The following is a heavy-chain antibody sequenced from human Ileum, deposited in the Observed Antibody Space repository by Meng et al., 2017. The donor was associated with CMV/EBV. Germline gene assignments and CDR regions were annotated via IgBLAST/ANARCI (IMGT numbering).Heavy chain of an antibody. D-gene: IGHD3-10*01. V-gene: IGHV3-21*01. CDR1: GFTFSSYS. CDR3: ARARYYYGSGSYLSYRMYGMDV. J-gene: IGHJ6*02. CDR2: ISSSSSYI. Sequence: GESLKISCAASGFTFSSYSMNWVRQAPGKGLEWGSSISSSSSYIYYADSVKGRFTISRDNAKNSLYLQMNSLRAEDTAVYYCARARYYYGSGSYLSYRMYGMDVWGQGTTVTVSS.